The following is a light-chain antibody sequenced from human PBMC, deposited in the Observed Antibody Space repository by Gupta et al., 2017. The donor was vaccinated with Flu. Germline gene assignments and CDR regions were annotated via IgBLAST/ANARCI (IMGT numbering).Light chain of an antibody. J-gene: IGKJ3*01. CDR3: QHEDNSPIT. Sequence: GTLYLSPGERATRSCRARQRIRGSDLAWYQQKPGQPPRLLIHAGSRRGTGVPDRFSGSGSGTEFTLTINGREPEEFAVYCCQHEDNSPITFGHGTKVEI. CDR1: QRIRGSD. CDR2: AGS. V-gene: IGKV3-20*01.